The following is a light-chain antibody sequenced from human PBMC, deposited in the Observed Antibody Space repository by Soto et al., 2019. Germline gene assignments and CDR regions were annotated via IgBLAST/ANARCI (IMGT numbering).Light chain of an antibody. Sequence: EIGVTQSPGTLSLSPVERATLSCRASQSVSSSYLAWYQQKPGQAPRLLIYGASSRATGIPDRFSGSGSGTDFTLTISRLEPEDFAVYYCQQYGSSPNTFGQGTKLEIK. V-gene: IGKV3-20*01. CDR2: GAS. J-gene: IGKJ2*01. CDR1: QSVSSSY. CDR3: QQYGSSPNT.